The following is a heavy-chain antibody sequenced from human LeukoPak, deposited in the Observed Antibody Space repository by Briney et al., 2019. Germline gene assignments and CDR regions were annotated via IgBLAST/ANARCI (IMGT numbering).Heavy chain of an antibody. CDR1: GFTFSSYA. V-gene: IGHV3-30*04. D-gene: IGHD3-22*01. CDR3: AKDVGPFLISSGYYPHFDY. J-gene: IGHJ4*02. CDR2: ISYDGGNK. Sequence: PGGSLRLSCAASGFTFSSYAMHWVRQAPGKGLEWVAVISYDGGNKYYTDSVKGRFTISRDNFKNTLYLQMNSLRAEDTAVYYCAKDVGPFLISSGYYPHFDYWGQGTLVTVSS.